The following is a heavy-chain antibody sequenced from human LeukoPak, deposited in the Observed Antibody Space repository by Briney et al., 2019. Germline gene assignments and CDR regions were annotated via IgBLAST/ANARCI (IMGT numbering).Heavy chain of an antibody. V-gene: IGHV3-74*01. J-gene: IGHJ4*02. CDR1: GFSFSSYW. CDR2: INSDGSTT. CDR3: AVPSGYDGV. Sequence: GGSLRLSCAASGFSFSSYWLHWVRQVPGRGLVWVSGINSDGSTTIYADSVRGRFTISRDNAKNTLYLQMNSLSAEETAVYYCAVPSGYDGVWGQGTLVTVSS. D-gene: IGHD5-12*01.